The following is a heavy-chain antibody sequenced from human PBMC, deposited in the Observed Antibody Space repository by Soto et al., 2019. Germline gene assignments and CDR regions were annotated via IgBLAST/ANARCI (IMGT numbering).Heavy chain of an antibody. CDR2: VYHNGDT. D-gene: IGHD6-25*01. CDR3: AKDSSGFDP. J-gene: IGHJ5*02. CDR1: GFLISDNYF. V-gene: IGHV4-38-2*02. Sequence: SETLSLTCTVSGFLISDNYFWGWIRQPPGKGLEWLGSVYHNGDTRYNPSLKSPVTIPVDTAKNQFTLRVTSVTAADTAVYFCAKDSSGFDPWSQGTLVTVSS.